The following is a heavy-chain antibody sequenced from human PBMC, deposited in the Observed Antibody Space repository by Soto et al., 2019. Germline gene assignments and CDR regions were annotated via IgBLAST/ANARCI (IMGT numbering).Heavy chain of an antibody. CDR3: ATLKPHYDILTGYQFDY. CDR1: GYTLTELS. Sequence: ASVKVSCKVSGYTLTELSMHWVRQAPGKGLEWMGGFDPEDGETIYAQKFQGRVTMTEDTSTDTAYMELSSLRSEDTAVYYCATLKPHYDILTGYQFDYWGQGTLVTVSS. D-gene: IGHD3-9*01. V-gene: IGHV1-24*01. J-gene: IGHJ4*02. CDR2: FDPEDGET.